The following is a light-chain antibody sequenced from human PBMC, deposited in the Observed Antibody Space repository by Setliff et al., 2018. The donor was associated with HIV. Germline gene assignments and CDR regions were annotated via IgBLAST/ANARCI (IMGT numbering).Light chain of an antibody. V-gene: IGLV2-23*01. CDR1: SSDIGRYNL. CDR3: CSYAGSYTWM. Sequence: QSALAQPASVSRSPGQSTTISCTGTSSDIGRYNLVSWYQQYPGKAPKLMIYQATKRPSGVSNRFSGSKSGNTASLTISGLQAEDEADYYCCSYAGSYTWMFGGGTKVTVL. J-gene: IGLJ3*02. CDR2: QAT.